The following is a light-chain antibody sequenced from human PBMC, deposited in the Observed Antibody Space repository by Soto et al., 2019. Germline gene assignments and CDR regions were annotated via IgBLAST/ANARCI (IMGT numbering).Light chain of an antibody. V-gene: IGLV2-14*01. J-gene: IGLJ1*01. CDR1: RRDIGDSNF. Sequence: QSVLTQPASVSWAPGQSVTISCTCRRRDIGDSNFISWYQHSPGKAPRLLIYEVNNRPSGVSKRFSGSKAGNTASLTISGLLDDDEADDFCASFRSGTILVFGSGTKVTVL. CDR3: ASFRSGTILV. CDR2: EVN.